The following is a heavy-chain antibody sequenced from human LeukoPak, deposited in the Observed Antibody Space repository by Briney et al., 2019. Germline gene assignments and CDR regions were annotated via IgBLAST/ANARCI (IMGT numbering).Heavy chain of an antibody. Sequence: GGSLRLSCAASGFTFSSYEVNWVRQAPGKGLEWVSGISGSGGSTYYADSVKGRFTISRDNSKNTLYLQMNSLRAEDTAVYYCAIFSLGEYQLLNDYWGQGTLVTVSS. CDR1: GFTFSSYE. D-gene: IGHD2-2*01. V-gene: IGHV3-23*01. J-gene: IGHJ4*02. CDR3: AIFSLGEYQLLNDY. CDR2: ISGSGGST.